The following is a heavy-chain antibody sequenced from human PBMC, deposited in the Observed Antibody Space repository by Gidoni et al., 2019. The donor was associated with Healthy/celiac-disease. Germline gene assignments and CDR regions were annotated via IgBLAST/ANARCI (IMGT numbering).Heavy chain of an antibody. J-gene: IGHJ6*02. CDR2: IYHSGST. V-gene: IGHV4-4*02. CDR1: DGSIRRRSW. Sequence: QVQLQESGPGLVKPSGTLSLPCAVSDGSIRRRSWWSWVRQPPGKGLEWIGEIYHSGSTNYNPSLKSRVTRSVDKSKNQFSLKMSSVTAADTAVYYCARDEAAQHYYYGMDVWGQGTTVTVSS. CDR3: ARDEAAQHYYYGMDV. D-gene: IGHD2-2*01.